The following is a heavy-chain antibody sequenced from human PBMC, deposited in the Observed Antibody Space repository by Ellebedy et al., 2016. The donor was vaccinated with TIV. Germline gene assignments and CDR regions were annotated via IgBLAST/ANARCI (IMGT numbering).Heavy chain of an antibody. CDR1: GFIFENDW. CDR3: ARALGGGDSDH. CDR2: IKYDGSEK. V-gene: IGHV3-7*01. J-gene: IGHJ5*02. Sequence: GGSLRLSXAASGFIFENDWMSWVRQAPGKGLEWVANIKYDGSEKQYADIVRGRFTVSRDNAKNSQSLQMNSLRVDDTAVYYCARALGGGDSDHWGQGTLVTVSS. D-gene: IGHD2-21*02.